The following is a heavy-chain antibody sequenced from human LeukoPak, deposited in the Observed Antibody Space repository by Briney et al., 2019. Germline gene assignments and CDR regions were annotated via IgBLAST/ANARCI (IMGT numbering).Heavy chain of an antibody. CDR2: IYYSRST. J-gene: IGHJ4*02. D-gene: IGHD3-3*01. CDR1: GGSISSYY. V-gene: IGHV4-59*01. CDR3: ARMGITIFGVVNYYFDY. Sequence: NPSETLSLTCTVAGGSISSYYWSWIRQPPGKGLEWIGYIYYSRSTNYNPSLKSRVTISVDTSKNQFSLKLSSVTAADTAVYYCARMGITIFGVVNYYFDYWGQGTLVTVSS.